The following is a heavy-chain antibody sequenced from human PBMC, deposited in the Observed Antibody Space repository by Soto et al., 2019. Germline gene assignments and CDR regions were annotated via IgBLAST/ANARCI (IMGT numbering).Heavy chain of an antibody. CDR1: GYTFTSYG. J-gene: IGHJ4*02. D-gene: IGHD3-3*01. CDR2: ISAYNGTV. Sequence: EASVKVSCNASGYTFTSYGISWVRQAPGQGLEWMGWISAYNGTVNYIQKFQGRVTITADESTSTAYMELRSLIPEDTAVYYCARSTIFGVVIVPDFDYWGQGSLVTVS. CDR3: ARSTIFGVVIVPDFDY. V-gene: IGHV1-18*01.